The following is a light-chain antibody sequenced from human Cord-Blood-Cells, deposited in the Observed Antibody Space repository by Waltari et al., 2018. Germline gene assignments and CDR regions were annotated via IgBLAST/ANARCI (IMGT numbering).Light chain of an antibody. J-gene: IGKJ3*01. CDR2: AAS. V-gene: IGKV1-39*01. CDR1: QSISSY. Sequence: DIQVTHSPSSLSGSVGDRLTITFRASQSISSYLKLYQQKPGKAPKIQIYAASSLQSGVRTTLSASCSARGFSITISSLQPEDRASYYRQQGYRTPFNIGTGNKVAIK. CDR3: QQGYRTPFN.